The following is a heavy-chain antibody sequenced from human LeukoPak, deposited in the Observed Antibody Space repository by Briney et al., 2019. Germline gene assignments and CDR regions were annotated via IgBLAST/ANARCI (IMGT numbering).Heavy chain of an antibody. V-gene: IGHV4-59*01. CDR2: IYYSGST. CDR1: GGSISSYY. D-gene: IGHD3-22*01. Sequence: SETLSLTCTVSGGSISSYYWSWIRQPPGKGLEWIGYIYYSGSTNYNPSLKSRVTISVDTSKNQFSLKLSSVTAADTAVYHCARDHYDSSGYYYFDYWGQGTLVTVSS. J-gene: IGHJ4*02. CDR3: ARDHYDSSGYYYFDY.